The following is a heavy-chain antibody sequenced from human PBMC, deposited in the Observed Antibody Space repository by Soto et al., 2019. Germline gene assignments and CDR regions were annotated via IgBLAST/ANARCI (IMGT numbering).Heavy chain of an antibody. CDR2: ISAYNGNT. D-gene: IGHD2-2*01. CDR1: GYTFTSYG. CDR3: ARDLCSSTSCYVGNAFDI. Sequence: GASVKVSCKASGYTFTSYGISWVRQAPGQGLEWMGWISAYNGNTNYAQKLQGRVTMTTDTSTSTAYMELRSLRSDDTAVYYCARDLCSSTSCYVGNAFDIWGQGTMVTVSS. J-gene: IGHJ3*02. V-gene: IGHV1-18*01.